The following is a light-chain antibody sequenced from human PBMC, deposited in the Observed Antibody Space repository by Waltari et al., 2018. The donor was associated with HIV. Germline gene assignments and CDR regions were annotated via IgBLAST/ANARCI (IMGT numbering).Light chain of an antibody. V-gene: IGLV1-51*02. J-gene: IGLJ2*01. CDR3: ATWDTSLQSLL. CDR1: SSNLGNNY. Sequence: QSFLTQPPSMSAAPGQSVSISCSGTSSNLGNNYLSWYLQFPGTAPRLIIFENDQRATWVPDRFFATKSGTSATLGISRLLTGDEASYYCATWDTSLQSLLFGGGTKLT. CDR2: END.